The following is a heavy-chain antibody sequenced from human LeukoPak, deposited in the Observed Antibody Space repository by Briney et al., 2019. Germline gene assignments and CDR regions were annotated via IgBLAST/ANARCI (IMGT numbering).Heavy chain of an antibody. J-gene: IGHJ3*02. CDR2: IYYSGST. CDR1: GGSFSGYY. CDR3: ARDQEAFDI. Sequence: SETLSLTCAVYGGSFSGYYWSWIRQPPGKGLEWIGFIYYSGSTNYNPSLKSRVTISVDTSKNQFSLKLSSVTAADTAVYYCARDQEAFDIWGQGTMVTASS. V-gene: IGHV4-59*01.